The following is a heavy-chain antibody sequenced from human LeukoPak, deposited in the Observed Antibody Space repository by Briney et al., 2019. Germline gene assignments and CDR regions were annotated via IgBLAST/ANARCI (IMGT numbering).Heavy chain of an antibody. Sequence: PGGSLRLSCAASGFTFSSYAMSWVRQAPGKGLEWVANIKEDGSEKYYVDSVKGRFTISRDNAKNSLHLQMNSLRAEDTAVYYCARERSVVEWGQGTLVTVSS. CDR2: IKEDGSEK. CDR1: GFTFSSYA. V-gene: IGHV3-7*01. CDR3: ARERSVVE. D-gene: IGHD2-2*01. J-gene: IGHJ4*02.